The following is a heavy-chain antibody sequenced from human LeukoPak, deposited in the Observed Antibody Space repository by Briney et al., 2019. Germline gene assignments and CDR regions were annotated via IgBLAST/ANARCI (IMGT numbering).Heavy chain of an antibody. V-gene: IGHV1-46*01. CDR3: ARSHSNGWCDY. CDR1: GYTFTSYY. Sequence: ASVKVSCKASGYTFTSYYMHWVRQAPGQGLEWMGIINPSGGSTSYAQKFQGRVTVTRDTSTSTVYMELSSLRCEDTAVYYCARSHSNGWCDYWGQGTLVTVSS. CDR2: INPSGGST. J-gene: IGHJ4*02. D-gene: IGHD6-19*01.